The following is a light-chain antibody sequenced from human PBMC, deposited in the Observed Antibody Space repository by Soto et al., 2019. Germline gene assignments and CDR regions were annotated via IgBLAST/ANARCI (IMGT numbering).Light chain of an antibody. V-gene: IGKV3-15*01. CDR2: GAS. CDR1: QSVSSN. CDR3: QQYNNWPPYT. J-gene: IGKJ2*01. Sequence: EIVMTQSPATLSVSPGERVTLSCRASQSVSSNLAWYQQKPGQAPRLLIYGASTRATGIPARFSGSESGTEFTHTISSLQPEDFAVYYCQQYNNWPPYTFGQGTKLEIQ.